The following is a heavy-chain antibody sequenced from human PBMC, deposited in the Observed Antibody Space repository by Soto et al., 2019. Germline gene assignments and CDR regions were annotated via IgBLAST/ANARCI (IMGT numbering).Heavy chain of an antibody. V-gene: IGHV4-59*01. Sequence: SETLSLTCSVSGGSIRSYYWSWIRQPPGKGLEWIGYIYYSGSTNCNPSLKSRVTISVDTSKNQFSLKLSSVTAADTAVYYCARVWGGAFDIWGQGTMVTVS. CDR2: IYYSGST. CDR1: GGSIRSYY. CDR3: ARVWGGAFDI. J-gene: IGHJ3*02. D-gene: IGHD3-10*01.